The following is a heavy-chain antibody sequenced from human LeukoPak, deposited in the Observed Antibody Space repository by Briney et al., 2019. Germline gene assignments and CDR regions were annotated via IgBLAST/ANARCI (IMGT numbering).Heavy chain of an antibody. J-gene: IGHJ6*03. CDR2: IYVTGT. V-gene: IGHV4-59*08. D-gene: IGHD3-16*02. CDR3: ARHIGGGIEDMDV. Sequence: SETLSLTCTVSSGSISSHYWSWVRQSPGTGLEWIGYIYVTGTRYNPYLQSRVTISVDRSRNQFLLKMTSVTAADTAVYYCARHIGGGIEDMDVWGRGTKVTVSS. CDR1: SGSISSHY.